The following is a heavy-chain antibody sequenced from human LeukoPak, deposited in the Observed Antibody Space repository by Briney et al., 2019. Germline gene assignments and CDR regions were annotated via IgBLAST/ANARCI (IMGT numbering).Heavy chain of an antibody. Sequence: PSETLSLTCTVSGXSIRSYYGSWIRQPPGKGLECIGYIYYSGSTNYNPSPKSRVTISVDTSKNQFSLKLSSVTAADTAVYYCARRVTSSGYYWFDFWGQGTLVTVSS. CDR1: GXSIRSYY. CDR2: IYYSGST. J-gene: IGHJ4*02. D-gene: IGHD3-22*01. CDR3: ARRVTSSGYYWFDF. V-gene: IGHV4-59*01.